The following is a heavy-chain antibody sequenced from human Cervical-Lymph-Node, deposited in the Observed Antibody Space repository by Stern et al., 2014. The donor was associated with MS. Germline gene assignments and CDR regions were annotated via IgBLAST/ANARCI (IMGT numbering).Heavy chain of an antibody. Sequence: EVQLVESGGGLVQPGRSLRLSCAASGFTFDDYAMHWVRQAPGKGLEWVSGISWNSGSIGYADSVKGRFTISRDNAKNSLYLQMNSLRAEDTALYYCAKATYSSSSFREYYFDYWGQGTLVTVSS. CDR3: AKATYSSSSFREYYFDY. V-gene: IGHV3-9*01. CDR1: GFTFDDYA. J-gene: IGHJ4*02. CDR2: ISWNSGSI. D-gene: IGHD6-6*01.